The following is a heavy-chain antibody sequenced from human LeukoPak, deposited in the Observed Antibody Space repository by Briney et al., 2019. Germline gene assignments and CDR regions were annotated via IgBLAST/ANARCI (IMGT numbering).Heavy chain of an antibody. V-gene: IGHV3-23*01. CDR2: ISGSGDST. Sequence: GGSLRLSCAVSGFTFSTYAMTWVRQAPGKGLEWVSGISGSGDSTFYADSVRGRFTVSRDNSKNTLFLQMTSLRAEDTAVYYCAKPKTTAVGNYWGQGTLVTVS. D-gene: IGHD1/OR15-1a*01. J-gene: IGHJ4*02. CDR3: AKPKTTAVGNY. CDR1: GFTFSTYA.